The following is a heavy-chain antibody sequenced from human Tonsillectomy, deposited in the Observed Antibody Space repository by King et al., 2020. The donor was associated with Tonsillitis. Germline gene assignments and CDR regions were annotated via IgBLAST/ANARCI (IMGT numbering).Heavy chain of an antibody. D-gene: IGHD3-16*01. Sequence: VQLQESGPGLVKPSETLSLTCTVSGDSISTYYWSWIRQPPGKGLEWIGYIHFIGSTNYNPSLASRFTISVDTSKKQISLKLGSVTAADTAVYYCARGSRQGWGSGLTFDSWGQGTLVTVSS. CDR3: ARGSRQGWGSGLTFDS. J-gene: IGHJ4*02. V-gene: IGHV4-59*01. CDR2: IHFIGST. CDR1: GDSISTYY.